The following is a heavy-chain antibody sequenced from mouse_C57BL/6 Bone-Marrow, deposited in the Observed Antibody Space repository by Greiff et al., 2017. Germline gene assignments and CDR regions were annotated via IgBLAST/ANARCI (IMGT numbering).Heavy chain of an antibody. D-gene: IGHD1-1*01. V-gene: IGHV5-12*01. Sequence: EVQGVESGGGLVQPGGSLKLSCAASGFTFSDYYLYWVRQTPEKRLEWVAYISNGGGSTYSPATGKGRFTISRDNAKNTLYLQMSRLKSEDTAMYYCARLNYGSSSNQAWFAYWGQGTLVTVSA. CDR3: ARLNYGSSSNQAWFAY. J-gene: IGHJ3*01. CDR1: GFTFSDYY. CDR2: ISNGGGST.